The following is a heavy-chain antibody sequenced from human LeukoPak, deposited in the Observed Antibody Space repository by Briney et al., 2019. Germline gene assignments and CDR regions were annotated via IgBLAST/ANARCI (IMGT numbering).Heavy chain of an antibody. D-gene: IGHD5-12*01. CDR1: GFTFSNAW. J-gene: IGHJ3*02. CDR2: IKSKTDGGTT. Sequence: GGSLRLSCAASGFTFSNAWMSWVRQAPGKGLEWVGRIKSKTDGGTTDYAAPVKGRFTISRDDSKNTLYLQMNSLKTEDTAVYYCTTVDIVAFRLFDIWGQGTMVTVSS. V-gene: IGHV3-15*01. CDR3: TTVDIVAFRLFDI.